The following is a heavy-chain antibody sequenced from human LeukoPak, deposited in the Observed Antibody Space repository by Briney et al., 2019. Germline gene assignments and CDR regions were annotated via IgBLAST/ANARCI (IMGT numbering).Heavy chain of an antibody. Sequence: PGGSLRLSCAASGFTFSSYAMSWVRQAPGKGLEWVSAISGSGGSTYYADSVKGRFTISRDNSKNTLYLQMNSLRAEDTAVYYCAKARGPIVVVPAAMPVWGQGTLVTVSS. J-gene: IGHJ4*02. CDR3: AKARGPIVVVPAAMPV. CDR2: ISGSGGST. D-gene: IGHD2-2*01. V-gene: IGHV3-23*01. CDR1: GFTFSSYA.